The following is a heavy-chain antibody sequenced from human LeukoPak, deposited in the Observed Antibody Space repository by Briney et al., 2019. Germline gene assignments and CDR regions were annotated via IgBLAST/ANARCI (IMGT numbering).Heavy chain of an antibody. CDR3: AREGRVSGYDFDC. J-gene: IGHJ4*02. CDR2: INSDGSSI. CDR1: GFTFSSYW. D-gene: IGHD5-12*01. Sequence: GGSLRLSCAASGFTFSSYWMHWVRQAPGKGLVWVLRINSDGSSITYADSVKGRFTISRDNAKNTMYLQMNSLRVEDTAVYYCAREGRVSGYDFDCWGQGTLVTVSS. V-gene: IGHV3-74*03.